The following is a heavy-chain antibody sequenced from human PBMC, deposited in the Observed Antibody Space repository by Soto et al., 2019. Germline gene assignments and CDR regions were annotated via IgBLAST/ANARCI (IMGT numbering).Heavy chain of an antibody. CDR1: GFMFSSYT. D-gene: IGHD2-2*01. J-gene: IGHJ4*02. Sequence: GGSLRLSCTASGFMFSSYTMNWVRQAPGKGLEWVSSVSFRGDIYYADSLEGRFTISRDDAKNSLYLQMNSLRAEDTAVYYCARGCSSASCYYYWGQGTLVTVSS. V-gene: IGHV3-21*01. CDR2: VSFRGDI. CDR3: ARGCSSASCYYY.